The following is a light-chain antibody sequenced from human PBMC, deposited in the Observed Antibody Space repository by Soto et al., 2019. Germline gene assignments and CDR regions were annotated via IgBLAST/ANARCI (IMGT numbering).Light chain of an antibody. J-gene: IGKJ2*01. CDR2: AAS. CDR3: LQDYNYPYT. Sequence: AIQMTQSPSSLSASVGDRVTITCLASQAIRVDLAWYQQKPGKPPKRLILAASSLQSGVPSRFSGSGSGTDFSLTISGLQPEDFASYYCLQDYNYPYTVGQGAKLEIK. V-gene: IGKV1-6*01. CDR1: QAIRVD.